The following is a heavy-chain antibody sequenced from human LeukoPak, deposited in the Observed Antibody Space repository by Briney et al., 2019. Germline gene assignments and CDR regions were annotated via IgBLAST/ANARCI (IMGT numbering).Heavy chain of an antibody. CDR3: ASSIAAAGIFDY. J-gene: IGHJ4*02. CDR2: IIPIFGTA. Sequence: SVKVSCKASGGTFSSYAISWVRQAPGQGLEWMGGIIPIFGTANYAQKFQGRVTITTDESTSTAYMELSSLRSEDTAVYYCASSIAAAGIFDYWGQGTLVTVSS. V-gene: IGHV1-69*05. D-gene: IGHD6-13*01. CDR1: GGTFSSYA.